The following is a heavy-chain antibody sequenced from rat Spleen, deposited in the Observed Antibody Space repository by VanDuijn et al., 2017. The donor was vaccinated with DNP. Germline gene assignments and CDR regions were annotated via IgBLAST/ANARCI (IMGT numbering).Heavy chain of an antibody. Sequence: EVQLVESGGGLVQPGRSLKLSCAASGFTFSGYYMAWVRQAPTKGLEWVAYIRYDGGSTYYGDSVKGRFTISRDNAENTLYLQMTSLRSEDMATYYCARHVLPLRVWDYWGQGVMVTVSS. V-gene: IGHV5-22*01. J-gene: IGHJ2*01. CDR1: GFTFSGYY. CDR2: IRYDGGST. D-gene: IGHD4-1*01. CDR3: ARHVLPLRVWDY.